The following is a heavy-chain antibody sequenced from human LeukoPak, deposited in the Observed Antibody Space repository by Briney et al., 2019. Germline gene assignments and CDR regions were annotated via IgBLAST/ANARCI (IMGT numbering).Heavy chain of an antibody. J-gene: IGHJ6*02. Sequence: GGSLRLSCVASGFTFSDYYMSWIRQAPGKGLEWVSYISSSGSTIYYADSVKGRFTISRDNAKNSLYLQMNSMRAEDTAVYYCARAKLRYFDWMGMDVWGQGTTVTVSS. CDR3: ARAKLRYFDWMGMDV. V-gene: IGHV3-11*01. CDR1: GFTFSDYY. CDR2: ISSSGSTI. D-gene: IGHD3-9*01.